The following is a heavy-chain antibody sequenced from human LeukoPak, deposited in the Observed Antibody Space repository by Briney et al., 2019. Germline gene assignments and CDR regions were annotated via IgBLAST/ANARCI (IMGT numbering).Heavy chain of an antibody. V-gene: IGHV3-23*01. CDR1: GFAFSFFA. J-gene: IGHJ5*01. Sequence: GGSLRLSCEASGFAFSFFAMSWLRQAPGKGLEWVSTINANSGTRSYAASVRGRFTISRDNSKNTLYLQPNTLRADDTAVYYCAKPISGGLAVTADWFAPWGQGTLVVVSS. CDR3: AKPISGGLAVTADWFAP. D-gene: IGHD6-19*01. CDR2: INANSGTR.